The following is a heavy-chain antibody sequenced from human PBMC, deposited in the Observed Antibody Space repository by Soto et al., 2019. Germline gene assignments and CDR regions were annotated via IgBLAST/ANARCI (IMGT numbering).Heavy chain of an antibody. CDR3: ARGVTLVRGVIHTPYFDY. CDR1: GGSFSGYY. J-gene: IGHJ4*02. V-gene: IGHV4-34*01. Sequence: ASETLSLTCAVYGGSFSGYYWSWISQSPGKGLEWIGEINHRGSTNYNPSLRSRVTISVDTSKNQFSLKLSSVTAADTAVYYCARGVTLVRGVIHTPYFDYWGQGALVTVSS. CDR2: INHRGST. D-gene: IGHD3-10*01.